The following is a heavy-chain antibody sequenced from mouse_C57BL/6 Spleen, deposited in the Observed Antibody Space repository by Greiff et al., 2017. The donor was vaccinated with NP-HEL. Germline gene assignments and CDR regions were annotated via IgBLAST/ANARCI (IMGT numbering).Heavy chain of an antibody. CDR2: INPNNGGT. CDR1: GYTFTDYN. CDR3: ARAYSNYVDYAMDY. D-gene: IGHD2-5*01. J-gene: IGHJ4*01. Sequence: VQLQQSGLELVKPGASVKIPCKASGYTFTDYNMDWVKQSHGKSLEWIGDINPNNGGTIYNQKFKGKATLTVDKSSSTAYMELRSLTSEDTAVYYCARAYSNYVDYAMDYWGQGTSVTVSS. V-gene: IGHV1-18*01.